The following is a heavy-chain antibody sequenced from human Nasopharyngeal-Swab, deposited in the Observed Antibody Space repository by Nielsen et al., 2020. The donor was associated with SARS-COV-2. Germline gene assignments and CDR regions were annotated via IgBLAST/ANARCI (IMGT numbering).Heavy chain of an antibody. Sequence: GESLKISCAASGFTFSSYSMNWVRQAPGKGLEWVSYISSSSSTIYYADSVKGRFTISRDNAKNLLYLQMNSLRDEDTAVYYCARDRQQLVLWTPSWFDPWGQGTLVTVSS. V-gene: IGHV3-48*02. CDR3: ARDRQQLVLWTPSWFDP. J-gene: IGHJ5*02. D-gene: IGHD6-13*01. CDR1: GFTFSSYS. CDR2: ISSSSSTI.